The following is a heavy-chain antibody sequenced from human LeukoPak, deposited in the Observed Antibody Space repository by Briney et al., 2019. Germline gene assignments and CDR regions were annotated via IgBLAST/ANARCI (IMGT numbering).Heavy chain of an antibody. Sequence: GGSLRLSCAASGFTLDDYAMHWVRQAPGKGLEWVSGISWNSGSIGYADSVKGRFTISRDNAKNSLYLQMNSLRAEDTALYYCAKSNTAMVTNTFDYWGQGTLVTVSS. J-gene: IGHJ4*02. CDR1: GFTLDDYA. D-gene: IGHD5-18*01. V-gene: IGHV3-9*01. CDR3: AKSNTAMVTNTFDY. CDR2: ISWNSGSI.